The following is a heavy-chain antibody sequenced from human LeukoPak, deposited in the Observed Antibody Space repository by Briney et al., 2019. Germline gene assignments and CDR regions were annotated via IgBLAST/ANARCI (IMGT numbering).Heavy chain of an antibody. J-gene: IGHJ3*02. CDR3: ARDDSSGWWGADAFDI. Sequence: GGSLRLSCAASGFTFSSYWMHWVRQTPGKGLVWVSRINSDGSSTSYADSVKGRFTISRDNAKNTLYLQMNSLRAEDTAVYYCARDDSSGWWGADAFDIWGQGTMVTVSS. V-gene: IGHV3-74*01. CDR2: INSDGSST. D-gene: IGHD6-19*01. CDR1: GFTFSSYW.